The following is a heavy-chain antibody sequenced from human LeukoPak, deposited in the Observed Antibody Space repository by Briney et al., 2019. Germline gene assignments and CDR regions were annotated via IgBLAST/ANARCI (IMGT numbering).Heavy chain of an antibody. CDR1: GFTFSDYY. CDR3: ARASGSGTTSFPGLDY. Sequence: PGGSLRLSCAASGFTFSDYYMSWIRQAPGKGLEWVSYISSSGSTIYYADSVKGRFTISRDNAKNSLYLQMNSLRAEDTAVYYCARASGSGTTSFPGLDYWGQGTLVTVSS. J-gene: IGHJ4*02. CDR2: ISSSGSTI. D-gene: IGHD3-10*01. V-gene: IGHV3-11*01.